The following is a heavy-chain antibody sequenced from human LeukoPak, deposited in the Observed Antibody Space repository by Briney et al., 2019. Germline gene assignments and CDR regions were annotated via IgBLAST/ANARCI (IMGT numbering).Heavy chain of an antibody. Sequence: GESLKISCKGSGCSFTSYWIGWVRQMPGKGLEWMGIIYPGDSDTRYSPSFQGQVTISADKSISTAYLQWSSLKASDTAMYYCARRPYYYDSSGPVDYWGQGTLVTVSS. D-gene: IGHD3-22*01. CDR1: GCSFTSYW. J-gene: IGHJ4*02. V-gene: IGHV5-51*01. CDR3: ARRPYYYDSSGPVDY. CDR2: IYPGDSDT.